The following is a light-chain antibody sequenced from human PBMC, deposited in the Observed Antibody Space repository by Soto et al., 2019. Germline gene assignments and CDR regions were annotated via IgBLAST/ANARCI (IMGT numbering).Light chain of an antibody. J-gene: IGLJ2*01. CDR1: SSDVGGYNF. CDR2: NVY. V-gene: IGLV2-14*03. CDR3: NSYTSSCTLV. Sequence: QSVLTQPASVSGSPGQSITISCTGTSSDVGGYNFVSWYQQHPGKAPKLMLYNVYDRPSGISHRFSGSRSGNTASLTISGLQAEDEAHYYCNSYTSSCTLVFGGGTKLTVL.